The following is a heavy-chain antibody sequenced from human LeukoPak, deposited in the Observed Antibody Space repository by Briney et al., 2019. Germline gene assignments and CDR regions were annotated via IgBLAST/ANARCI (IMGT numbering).Heavy chain of an antibody. V-gene: IGHV3-30*18. CDR3: AKDLVSAAGLFYYGMDV. J-gene: IGHJ6*02. CDR2: ASYDGSNQ. CDR1: GFTFSSYG. Sequence: PGGSLRLSCAASGFTFSSYGMHWVRQAPGKGPEWVAAASYDGSNQYYVDSVKSRFTISRDNSQNTLNLQMNSLRAEDTAVYYCAKDLVSAAGLFYYGMDVWGQGTTVTVSS. D-gene: IGHD6-13*01.